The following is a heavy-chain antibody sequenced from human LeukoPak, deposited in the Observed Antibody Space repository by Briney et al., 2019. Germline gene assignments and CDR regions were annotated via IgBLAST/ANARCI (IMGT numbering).Heavy chain of an antibody. D-gene: IGHD3-10*01. J-gene: IGHJ4*02. CDR3: AKAGSGGFVPRYYFDY. V-gene: IGHV3-23*01. CDR2: ISGSGGAT. Sequence: SGGSLRLSCAASGSTFSSYAMSWVRQAPGKGLEWVSAISGSGGATYHADSVKGRFTISRDNPKNTLYLQMNSLRAEDTAVYYCAKAGSGGFVPRYYFDYWGQGTLVTVSS. CDR1: GSTFSSYA.